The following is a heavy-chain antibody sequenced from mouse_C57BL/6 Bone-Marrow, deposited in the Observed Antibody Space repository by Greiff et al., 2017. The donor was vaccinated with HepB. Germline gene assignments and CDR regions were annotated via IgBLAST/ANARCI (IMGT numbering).Heavy chain of an antibody. V-gene: IGHV3-4*01. CDR2: ISSSGST. CDR1: GYSITNGNHW. CDR3: AGGWRRCSFSY. J-gene: IGHJ2*01. D-gene: IGHD1-1*01. Sequence: EVQLMESGPALVKPSQTVSLTCTVTGYSITNGNHWWIWIRPVSGSKLGWIGYISSSGSTDSNPLLKSRISITSDTSKNQLFLRLNSVTTEDIATYCCAGGWRRCSFSYWGQGTTLTVSS.